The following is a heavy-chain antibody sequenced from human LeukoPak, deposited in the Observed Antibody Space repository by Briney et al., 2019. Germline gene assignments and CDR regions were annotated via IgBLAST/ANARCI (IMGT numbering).Heavy chain of an antibody. D-gene: IGHD3-22*01. V-gene: IGHV3-48*02. CDR2: ISTIGTTR. Sequence: GGSLRLSCAASGFTFSAYHINWVRQAPGKGLEWISCISTIGTTRHYADSVKGRFAISRDNAKSSLYLQMNSLRDEDTAVYYCASPDTNYFDSSGSALANSDAFDIWGQGTMVTVSS. J-gene: IGHJ3*02. CDR1: GFTFSAYH. CDR3: ASPDTNYFDSSGSALANSDAFDI.